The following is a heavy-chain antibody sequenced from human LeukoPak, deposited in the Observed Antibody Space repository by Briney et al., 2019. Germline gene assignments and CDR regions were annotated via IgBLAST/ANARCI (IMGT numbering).Heavy chain of an antibody. D-gene: IGHD2-21*02. CDR1: GGSISSYY. V-gene: IGHV4-59*01. J-gene: IGHJ3*02. CDR2: IYYSGST. CDR3: ARVVVTAVGYNAFDI. Sequence: SETLSLTCTVSGGSISSYYWSWIRQPPGKGLEWIGHIYYSGSTNYNPSLKSRVTISVDTSKNQFSLKLSSVTAADTAVYYCARVVVTAVGYNAFDIWGQGTMVTVSS.